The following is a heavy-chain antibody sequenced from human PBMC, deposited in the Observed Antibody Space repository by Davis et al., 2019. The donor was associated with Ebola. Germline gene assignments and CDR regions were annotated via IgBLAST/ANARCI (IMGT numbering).Heavy chain of an antibody. V-gene: IGHV1-24*01. Sequence: ASVKVSCKVSGYTLTELSMHWVRQAPGKGLEWMGGFDPEDGETIYAQKFQGRVTMTEDTSTNTAYMELSSLKSEDTGVYYCTVGGIGGMGDYWGQGTLVTVSS. CDR1: GYTLTELS. CDR3: TVGGIGGMGDY. J-gene: IGHJ4*02. D-gene: IGHD3-10*01. CDR2: FDPEDGET.